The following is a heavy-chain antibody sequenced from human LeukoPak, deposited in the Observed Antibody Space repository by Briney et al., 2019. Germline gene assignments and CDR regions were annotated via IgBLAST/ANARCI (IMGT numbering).Heavy chain of an antibody. CDR3: ARTLVATGTDAFDM. D-gene: IGHD5-12*01. CDR1: GFTVSSNY. J-gene: IGHJ3*02. CDR2: LYPDGRT. Sequence: GGSLRLSCAASGFTVSSNYMSWVRQAPGKGLEWVSVLYPDGRTFYADSVKGRFTISRDNSKNTLYLQMNSLRAEDTALYYCARTLVATGTDAFDMWGQGTLVTVSS. V-gene: IGHV3-66*01.